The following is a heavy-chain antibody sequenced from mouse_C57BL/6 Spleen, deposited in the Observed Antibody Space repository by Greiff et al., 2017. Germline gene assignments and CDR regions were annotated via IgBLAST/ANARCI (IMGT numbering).Heavy chain of an antibody. Sequence: QVQLQQPGAELVKPGASVKLSCKASGYTFTSYWMHWVKQRPGQGLEWIGMIHPNSGSTNYNEKFKSKATLTVDKSSSTAYMQLSSLTSEDSAVYYCERYLVTTDYAMDYWGQGTSVTVAS. CDR1: GYTFTSYW. J-gene: IGHJ4*01. V-gene: IGHV1-64*01. D-gene: IGHD2-2*01. CDR3: ERYLVTTDYAMDY. CDR2: IHPNSGST.